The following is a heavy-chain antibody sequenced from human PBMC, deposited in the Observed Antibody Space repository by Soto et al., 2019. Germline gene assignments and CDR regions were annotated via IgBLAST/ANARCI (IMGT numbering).Heavy chain of an antibody. V-gene: IGHV1-8*01. CDR1: GYTFTSYD. CDR2: MNPNSGNT. J-gene: IGHJ6*02. CDR3: ARLPDGYYYYGMDG. Sequence: QVQLVQSGAEVKKPGASVKVSCKASGYTFTSYDINWVRQATGQGLEWMGWMNPNSGNTGYAQKFQCRVTMTRNTPISTAYRGLSSLRSADTAVYYCARLPDGYYYYGMDGWGQGTTVTVSS.